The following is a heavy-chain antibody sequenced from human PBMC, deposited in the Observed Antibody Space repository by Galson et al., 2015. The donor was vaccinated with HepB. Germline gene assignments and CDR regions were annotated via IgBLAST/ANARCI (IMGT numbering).Heavy chain of an antibody. J-gene: IGHJ4*02. Sequence: SLRLSCAASGFTFNPYTMQWVRQAPGKGLEWVAAISSAGTTQYHADSVKGRFTFSRDNSNNMLYLEMSSLRAEDTAVYYCARDAMGGGSGSYSAFDYWGQGTLVTVSS. CDR3: ARDAMGGGSGSYSAFDY. CDR1: GFTFNPYT. CDR2: ISSAGTTQ. D-gene: IGHD1-26*01. V-gene: IGHV3-30-3*01.